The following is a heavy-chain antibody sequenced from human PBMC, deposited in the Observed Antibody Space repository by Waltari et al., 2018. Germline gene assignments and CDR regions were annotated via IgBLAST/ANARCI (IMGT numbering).Heavy chain of an antibody. D-gene: IGHD2-21*02. CDR2: FDPEDGET. J-gene: IGHJ4*02. CDR1: GYTLTELS. Sequence: QVQLVQSGAEVKKPGASVKVSCKVSGYTLTELSMHWVRQAPGKGLEWMGGFDPEDGETIYAQKFQGRVTMTRNTSISTAYMELSSLRSEDTAVYYCARGGTCGGDCYDFDYWGQGTLVTVSS. CDR3: ARGGTCGGDCYDFDY. V-gene: IGHV1-24*01.